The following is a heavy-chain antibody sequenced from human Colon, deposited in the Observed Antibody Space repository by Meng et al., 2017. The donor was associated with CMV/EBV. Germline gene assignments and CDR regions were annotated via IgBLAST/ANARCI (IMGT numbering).Heavy chain of an antibody. CDR2: IRYDGSIK. V-gene: IGHV3-30*02. CDR1: GFTFSSYA. CDR3: AKRTVLVPADLGPREFYFDR. J-gene: IGHJ4*02. Sequence: GSLRLSCAASGFTFSSYAMHWVRQTPDKGLDWVAFIRYDGSIKFYADSVKGRFTISRDNSKNTLYLEMNSLRAEDTALYYCAKRTVLVPADLGPREFYFDRWGQGTLVTVSS. D-gene: IGHD2-2*01.